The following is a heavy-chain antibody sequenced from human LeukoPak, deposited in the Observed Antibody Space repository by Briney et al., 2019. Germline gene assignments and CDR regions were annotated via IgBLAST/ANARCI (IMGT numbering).Heavy chain of an antibody. Sequence: PSETLSLTCAVYGGSFSGYYWSWIRQPPGKGLEWIGEINHSGSTNYNPSLKSRVTISVDTSKNQFSLKPSSVTAEDTAVYYCARDIRSYYYYYGMDVWGQGTTVTVSS. CDR3: ARDIRSYYYYYGMDV. J-gene: IGHJ6*02. CDR1: GGSFSGYY. D-gene: IGHD3-3*02. V-gene: IGHV4-34*01. CDR2: INHSGST.